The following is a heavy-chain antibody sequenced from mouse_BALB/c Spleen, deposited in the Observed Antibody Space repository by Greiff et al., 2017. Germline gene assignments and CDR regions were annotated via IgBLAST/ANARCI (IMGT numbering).Heavy chain of an antibody. V-gene: IGHV1-63*02. D-gene: IGHD2-1*01. J-gene: IGHJ4*01. CDR2: IYPGGGYT. Sequence: QVQPKESGAELVRPGTSVKISCKASGYTFTNYWLGWVKQRPGHGLEWIGDIYPGGGYTNYNEKFKGKATLTADTSSSTAYMQLSSLTSEDSAVYFCARDGNYSMDYWGQGTSVTVSS. CDR3: ARDGNYSMDY. CDR1: GYTFTNYW.